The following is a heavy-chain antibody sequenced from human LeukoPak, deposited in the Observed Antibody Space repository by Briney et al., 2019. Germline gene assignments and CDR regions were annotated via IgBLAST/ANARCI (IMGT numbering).Heavy chain of an antibody. CDR1: GYTFTSPG. CDR3: ARDQWSIAVAGKFDY. D-gene: IGHD6-19*01. Sequence: ASVKVSCKASGYTFTSPGITWVRQAPGQGLEWMGWISAYNGNTNYAQKLQGRVTMTTDTSTSTAYMELRSLRSDDTAVYYCARDQWSIAVAGKFDYWGQGTLVTVSS. V-gene: IGHV1-18*01. J-gene: IGHJ4*02. CDR2: ISAYNGNT.